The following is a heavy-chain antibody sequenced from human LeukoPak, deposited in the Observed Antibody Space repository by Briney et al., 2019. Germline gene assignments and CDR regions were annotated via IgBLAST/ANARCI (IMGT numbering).Heavy chain of an antibody. Sequence: GGSLRLSCAASGFTFDDYTMHWVRQAPGKGLEWVSLISWDGGSTYYADSVKGRFTISRDNAKNSLYLQMSSLRDEDTAVYYCARDRGFFLFDYWGQGTLVSVSS. J-gene: IGHJ4*02. D-gene: IGHD3-10*01. V-gene: IGHV3-43*01. CDR2: ISWDGGST. CDR3: ARDRGFFLFDY. CDR1: GFTFDDYT.